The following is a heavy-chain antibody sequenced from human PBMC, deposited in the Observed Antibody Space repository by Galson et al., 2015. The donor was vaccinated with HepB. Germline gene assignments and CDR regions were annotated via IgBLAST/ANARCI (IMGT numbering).Heavy chain of an antibody. CDR2: INPSGGST. J-gene: IGHJ5*02. V-gene: IGHV1-46*01. CDR1: GSTFTSYY. CDR3: ARAAPIGGWFDP. Sequence: SVTVSCKASGSTFTSYYMHWVRQAPGQGLEWMGIINPSGGSTSYAQKFQGRVTMTRDTSTSTVYMELSSLRSEDTAVYYCARAAPIGGWFDPWGQGTLVTVSS.